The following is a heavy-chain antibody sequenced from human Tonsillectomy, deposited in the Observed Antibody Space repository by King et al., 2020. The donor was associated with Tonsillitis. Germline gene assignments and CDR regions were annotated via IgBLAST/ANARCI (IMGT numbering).Heavy chain of an antibody. J-gene: IGHJ4*02. V-gene: IGHV3-7*04. D-gene: IGHD3-22*01. CDR3: ARDPTYYYDSSGYYYSHFDY. CDR2: IKQDGSEK. CDR1: GFTFSSYW. Sequence: VQLVESRGGLVQPGGSLRLSCAASGFTFSSYWMTWVRQAPGKGLEWVANIKQDGSEKYYVDSVKGRFTISRDNAKNSLYLQMNSLRAEDTAVYYCARDPTYYYDSSGYYYSHFDYWGQGTLVTVSS.